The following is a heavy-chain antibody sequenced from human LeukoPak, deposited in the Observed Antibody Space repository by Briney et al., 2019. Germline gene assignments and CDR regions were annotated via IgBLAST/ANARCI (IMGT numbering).Heavy chain of an antibody. CDR1: GFTFSSYG. D-gene: IGHD5-18*01. CDR2: ISYDGSNK. CDR3: AKDLVATAMVIDY. V-gene: IGHV3-30*18. J-gene: IGHJ4*02. Sequence: GGSLRLSCAASGFTFSSYGMHWVRQAPGKGLEWVAVISYDGSNKYYADSVKGRFTISRDNSKNTLYLQMNSLRAEDTAVYYCAKDLVATAMVIDYWGQGTLVTVSS.